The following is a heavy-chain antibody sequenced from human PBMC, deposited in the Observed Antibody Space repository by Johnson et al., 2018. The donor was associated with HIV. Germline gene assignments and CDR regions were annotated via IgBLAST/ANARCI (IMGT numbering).Heavy chain of an antibody. J-gene: IGHJ3*02. Sequence: EVQLVESGGGLVQPGGSLRLSCAASGFTVSSNYMSWVRQAPGKGLEWVSAISGSGGSTYYADSVKGRFTISRDNSKNTLYLQMNSLRAEDTAVYYCARERGSGIYLPRGNAFDIWGQGTKVTVSS. CDR2: SGSGGST. V-gene: IGHV3-66*01. D-gene: IGHD1-26*01. CDR3: ARERGSGIYLPRGNAFDI. CDR1: GFTVSSNY.